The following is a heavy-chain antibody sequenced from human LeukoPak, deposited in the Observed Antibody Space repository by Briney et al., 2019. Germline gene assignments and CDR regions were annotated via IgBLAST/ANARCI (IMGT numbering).Heavy chain of an antibody. V-gene: IGHV3-33*06. CDR3: AKDDSATHGAFDI. CDR2: IWSDGSNK. CDR1: GFTFSSYG. J-gene: IGHJ3*02. D-gene: IGHD2-21*02. Sequence: PGRSLRLSCAASGFTFSSYGMHWVRQAPGKGLEWVAVIWSDGSNKYYADSVKGRFTISRDNSKNMLYLQMNSLRAEDTAVYYCAKDDSATHGAFDIWGQGTMVTVSS.